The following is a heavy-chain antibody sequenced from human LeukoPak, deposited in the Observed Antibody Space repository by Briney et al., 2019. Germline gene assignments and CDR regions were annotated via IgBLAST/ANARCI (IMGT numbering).Heavy chain of an antibody. V-gene: IGHV1-46*01. CDR2: IDPDRRTT. D-gene: IGHD3-9*01. CDR3: ARLFGDHDDTIRSSYWHGHLDY. CDR1: GYPFTGNY. Sequence: GASVKVSCKPSGYPFTGNYINWLRQAPGQGLEWLGLIDPDRRTTVYAQKFQGRVAMTGDMSTSTVYMELRSLRSEDTAVYFCARLFGDHDDTIRSSYWHGHLDYWGQGALVLVSS. J-gene: IGHJ4*02.